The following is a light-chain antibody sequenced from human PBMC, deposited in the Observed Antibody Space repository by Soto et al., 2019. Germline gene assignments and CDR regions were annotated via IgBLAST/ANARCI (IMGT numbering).Light chain of an antibody. CDR1: QSLQNYKGYVY. Sequence: DIVMSQSPVTLPVTPGEPASISCRSSQSLQNYKGYVYLDWYVQKPGQSPQLLIYLGSNRASGVPDRFSGSVSGTDFTLEISRVEAEDVGIYYCMQALQIPMTFGGGTRVDI. CDR2: LGS. V-gene: IGKV2-28*01. CDR3: MQALQIPMT. J-gene: IGKJ4*01.